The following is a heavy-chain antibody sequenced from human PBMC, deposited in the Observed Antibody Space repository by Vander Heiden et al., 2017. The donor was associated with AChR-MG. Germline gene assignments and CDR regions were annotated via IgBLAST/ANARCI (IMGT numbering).Heavy chain of an antibody. Sequence: QVQLVESGGGMVQRGRSLRLSCAASGFSFSSYGLHWVRQAPGKGLEWVAVISYDGTNIFYADSVKGRFTISRDNSKNTLYLQIKSLTIEDTAVYYCAKETTRGYSFGGGLDYWGQGTLVTVSS. D-gene: IGHD5-18*01. CDR1: GFSFSSYG. CDR2: ISYDGTNI. J-gene: IGHJ4*02. V-gene: IGHV3-30*18. CDR3: AKETTRGYSFGGGLDY.